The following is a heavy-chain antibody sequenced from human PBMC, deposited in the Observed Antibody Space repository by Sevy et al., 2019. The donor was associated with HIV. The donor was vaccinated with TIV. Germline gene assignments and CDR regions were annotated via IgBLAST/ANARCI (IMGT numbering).Heavy chain of an antibody. Sequence: SETLSLTCAVYGGSFSGYYWSWIRQPPGKGLEWIGEINHSGSTNYNPSPKSRVTISVDTSKNQFSLKLSSVTAADTAVYYCARGRRIAAAGTYYYYGMDVWGQGTTVTVSS. CDR3: ARGRRIAAAGTYYYYGMDV. D-gene: IGHD6-13*01. V-gene: IGHV4-34*01. J-gene: IGHJ6*02. CDR1: GGSFSGYY. CDR2: INHSGST.